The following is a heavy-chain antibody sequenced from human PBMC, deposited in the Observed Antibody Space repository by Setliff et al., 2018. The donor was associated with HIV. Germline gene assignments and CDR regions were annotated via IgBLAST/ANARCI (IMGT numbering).Heavy chain of an antibody. D-gene: IGHD3-3*01. CDR2: IETTGTV. CDR1: GDSIRSQF. CDR3: ARVPSAGVRGRPDLYHWFDP. V-gene: IGHV4-4*08. Sequence: KPSETLSLTCNLSGDSIRSQFWTWIRQTPGKVLEWIASIETTGTVNYSPSLKSRVSISLDPSRSQFSLTLRSVTAADTAVYYCARVPSAGVRGRPDLYHWFDPWGQGTLVTVSS. J-gene: IGHJ5*02.